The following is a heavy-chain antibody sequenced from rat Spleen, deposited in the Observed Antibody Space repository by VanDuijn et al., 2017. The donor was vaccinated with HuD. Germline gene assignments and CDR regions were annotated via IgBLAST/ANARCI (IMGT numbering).Heavy chain of an antibody. CDR2: ISTGGGNT. CDR1: GFTFSNYY. CDR3: SRWGYNNYWYFDF. Sequence: EVQLVESGGGLVQPGRSMKLSCAAFGFTFSNYYMAWVRQAPTKGLEWVASISTGGGNTYYRDSLKGRLTIYRDNAKNTQYLQMDSLRSSDTATYYCSRWGYNNYWYFDFWGPGTLVTVSS. V-gene: IGHV5-25*01. D-gene: IGHD1-10*01. J-gene: IGHJ1*01.